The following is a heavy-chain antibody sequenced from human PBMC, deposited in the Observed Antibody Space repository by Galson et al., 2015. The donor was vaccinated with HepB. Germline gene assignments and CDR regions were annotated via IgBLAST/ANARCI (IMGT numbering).Heavy chain of an antibody. D-gene: IGHD5-24*01. V-gene: IGHV1-46*01. CDR2: INPSGGST. Sequence: SVKVSCKASGYTFTSYYMHWVRQAPGQGLEWMGIINPSGGSTSYAQKFQGRVTMTRDTSTSTVYMELSSLRSEDTAVYYCASFGWEGDGYNLGWGQGTLVTVSS. CDR1: GYTFTSYY. CDR3: ASFGWEGDGYNLG. J-gene: IGHJ4*02.